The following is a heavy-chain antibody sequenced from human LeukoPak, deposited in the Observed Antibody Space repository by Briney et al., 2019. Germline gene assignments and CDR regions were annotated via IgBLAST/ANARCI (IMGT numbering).Heavy chain of an antibody. CDR2: ITPSGGST. Sequence: EASVKVSCKASGYTFTNYYMHWVRQAPGQGLEWLGLITPSGGSTWYAQKFQGRVTMTRDMSTSTDYMELSSLRSEDTAVYYCARDLKVVSIAARPAYMDVWGKGTTVTVSS. V-gene: IGHV1-46*01. J-gene: IGHJ6*03. D-gene: IGHD6-6*01. CDR3: ARDLKVVSIAARPAYMDV. CDR1: GYTFTNYY.